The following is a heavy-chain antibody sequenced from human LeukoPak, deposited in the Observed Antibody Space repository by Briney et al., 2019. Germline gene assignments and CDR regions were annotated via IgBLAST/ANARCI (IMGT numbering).Heavy chain of an antibody. V-gene: IGHV3-30*18. CDR3: AKGPRQWLVLDGFDI. CDR1: GFTFSSHG. CDR2: ISYDGSNK. D-gene: IGHD6-19*01. J-gene: IGHJ3*02. Sequence: PGRSLRLSCAASGFTFSSHGIHWVRQAPGKGLEWVAVISYDGSNKYYVDSVKGRFTISRDNSKNTLYLQMNSLRAEDTALCYCAKGPRQWLVLDGFDIWGQGTMVTVSS.